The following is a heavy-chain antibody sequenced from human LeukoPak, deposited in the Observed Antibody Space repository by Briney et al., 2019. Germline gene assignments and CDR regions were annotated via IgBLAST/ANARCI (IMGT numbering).Heavy chain of an antibody. Sequence: SETLSLTCTVSGGSISSSSYYWGWIRQPPGKGLEWIGSIYYSGSTYYNPSLKSRVTISVDTSKNQFSLKLSSVTAADTAVYYCASKPTTPLYYYDSSGHPGPWGQGPWSPSPQ. J-gene: IGHJ5*02. CDR1: GGSISSSSYY. CDR3: ASKPTTPLYYYDSSGHPGP. D-gene: IGHD3-22*01. V-gene: IGHV4-39*01. CDR2: IYYSGST.